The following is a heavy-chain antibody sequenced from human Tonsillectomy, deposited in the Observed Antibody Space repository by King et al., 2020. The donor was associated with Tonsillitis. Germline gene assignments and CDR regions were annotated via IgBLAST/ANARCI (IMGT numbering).Heavy chain of an antibody. Sequence: QLQESGSGLVKPSQTLSLTCAVSGGSISSGGYSWSWIRQPPGKGLEWIGYIYHSGSTYYNPSLKSRVTISVDRSKNQFSLKLSSVTAADTAVYYCARGWGGYPWDVWGQGTLVTVSS. CDR1: GGSISSGGYS. CDR2: IYHSGST. V-gene: IGHV4-30-2*01. D-gene: IGHD3-16*02. J-gene: IGHJ4*02. CDR3: ARGWGGYPWDV.